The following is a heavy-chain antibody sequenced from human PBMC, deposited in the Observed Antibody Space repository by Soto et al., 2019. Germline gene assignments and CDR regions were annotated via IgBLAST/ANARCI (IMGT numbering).Heavy chain of an antibody. J-gene: IGHJ4*02. CDR2: IIPIFGTA. Sequence: SVKFSCKASGGTFSSYAISWVRQAPGQGLEWMGGIIPIFGTANYAQKFQGRVTITADESTSTAYMELSSLRSEDTAVYYCARDEVRDYYDSSGYPPFGYWGQGTLVTVSS. D-gene: IGHD3-22*01. CDR1: GGTFSSYA. V-gene: IGHV1-69*13. CDR3: ARDEVRDYYDSSGYPPFGY.